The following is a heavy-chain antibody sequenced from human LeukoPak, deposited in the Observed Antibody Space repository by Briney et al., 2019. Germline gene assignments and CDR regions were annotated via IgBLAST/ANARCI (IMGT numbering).Heavy chain of an antibody. V-gene: IGHV3-23*01. D-gene: IGHD6-6*01. CDR3: AKEPYSSSSPYYFDY. CDR1: GFTFSSYA. Sequence: GGSLRLSCAVSGFTFSSYAMSWVRQAPGKGLEWVSAISGSGGSTYYADSVKGRFTISRDNSKNALYLQMNSLRAEDTAAYYCAKEPYSSSSPYYFDYWGQGTLVTVSS. J-gene: IGHJ4*02. CDR2: ISGSGGST.